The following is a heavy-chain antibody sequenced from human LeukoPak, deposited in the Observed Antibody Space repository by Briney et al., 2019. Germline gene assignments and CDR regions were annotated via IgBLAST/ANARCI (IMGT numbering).Heavy chain of an antibody. CDR1: GGSFSGYY. J-gene: IGHJ4*02. CDR3: ARGRGYCSDGSCYSPGVYFDC. Sequence: QPSETLSLTCAVYGGSFSGYYWTWIRQPPGKGLEWIGEINHSGSTNYNPSLKSRVTISVDTSKNQFSLKLRSVTAADTAVYYCARGRGYCSDGSCYSPGVYFDCWGQGTLVTVSS. V-gene: IGHV4-34*01. CDR2: INHSGST. D-gene: IGHD2-15*01.